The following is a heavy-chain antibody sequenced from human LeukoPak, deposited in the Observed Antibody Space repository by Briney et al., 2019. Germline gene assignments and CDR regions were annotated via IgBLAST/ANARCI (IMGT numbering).Heavy chain of an antibody. J-gene: IGHJ4*02. Sequence: SVKVSCKASGFTFTSSAVQWVRQARGQRLEWIGWIVVGSGNTNYAQKFQERVTITRDMSTSTAYMELSSLRSEDTAVYYCAADRADFWSGFGNWGQGTLVTVSS. CDR1: GFTFTSSA. CDR3: AADRADFWSGFGN. D-gene: IGHD3-3*01. CDR2: IVVGSGNT. V-gene: IGHV1-58*01.